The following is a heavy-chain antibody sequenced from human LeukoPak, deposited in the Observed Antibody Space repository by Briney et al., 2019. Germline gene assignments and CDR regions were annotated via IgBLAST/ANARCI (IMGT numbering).Heavy chain of an antibody. CDR2: INPSGGST. V-gene: IGHV1-46*01. CDR3: ARGLSVAGLYNWFDP. D-gene: IGHD6-19*01. J-gene: IGHJ5*02. CDR1: GYTFTSYY. Sequence: ASVKVSCKASGYTFTSYYMHWVRQAPGQGLEWMGIINPSGGSTSYAQKFQGRVTMTRDTSTSTVYMELSSLRSEDTAAYYCARGLSVAGLYNWFDPWGQGTLVTVSS.